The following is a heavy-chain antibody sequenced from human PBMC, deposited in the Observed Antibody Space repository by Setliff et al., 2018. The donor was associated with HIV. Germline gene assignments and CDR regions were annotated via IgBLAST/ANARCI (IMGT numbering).Heavy chain of an antibody. J-gene: IGHJ6*02. V-gene: IGHV3-7*03. CDR3: AKGLKHRSYSAWFYYDMDV. D-gene: IGHD6-19*01. CDR1: GFTFSSAW. Sequence: GGSLRLSCAASGFTFSSAWMGWVRQAPAKGLEWVANISPDGSATYYVDSVKGRFTISRDNSKNSLHLQMSSLRPEDTAFYYCAKGLKHRSYSAWFYYDMDVWGPGTTVTVSS. CDR2: ISPDGSAT.